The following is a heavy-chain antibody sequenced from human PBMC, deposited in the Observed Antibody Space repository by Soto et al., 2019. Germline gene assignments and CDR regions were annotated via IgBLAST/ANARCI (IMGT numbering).Heavy chain of an antibody. CDR2: IIPILGIA. J-gene: IGHJ3*02. CDR3: ARVHCSGGSCYRVYAFDI. V-gene: IGHV1-69*02. D-gene: IGHD2-15*01. Sequence: EASVKVSCKASGGTFSSYTISWVRQAPGQGLEWMGRIIPILGIANYAQKFQGRVTITADKSTSTAYMELSSLRSEDTAVYYCARVHCSGGSCYRVYAFDIWGQGTMVTVSS. CDR1: GGTFSSYT.